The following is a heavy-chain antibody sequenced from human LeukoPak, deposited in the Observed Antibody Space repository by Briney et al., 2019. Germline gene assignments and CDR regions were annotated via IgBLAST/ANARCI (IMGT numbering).Heavy chain of an antibody. J-gene: IGHJ3*02. D-gene: IGHD1-26*01. CDR1: GFTFSSYG. V-gene: IGHV3-23*01. CDR3: AKDRLGWGLRRNAFDI. CDR2: ISGSGGST. Sequence: PGGSLRLSCAASGFTFSSYGMSWVRQAPGKGLEWVSAISGSGGSTYYADSVKGRFTISRDNSKNTLYLQMNSLRAEDTAVYYCAKDRLGWGLRRNAFDIWGQGTMVTVSS.